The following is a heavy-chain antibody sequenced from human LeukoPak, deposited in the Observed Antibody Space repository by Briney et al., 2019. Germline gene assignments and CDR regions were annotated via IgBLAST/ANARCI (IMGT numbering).Heavy chain of an antibody. CDR2: IYHSGST. D-gene: IGHD4-17*01. Sequence: PSQTLSLTCAVSGGSISSGGYSWSWIWQPPGKGLEWIGYIYHSGSTYYNPSLKSRVTISVDRSKNQFSLKLSSVTAADTAVYYCARGGDYGDSRIDYWGQGTLVTVSS. CDR1: GGSISSGGYS. J-gene: IGHJ4*02. V-gene: IGHV4-30-2*01. CDR3: ARGGDYGDSRIDY.